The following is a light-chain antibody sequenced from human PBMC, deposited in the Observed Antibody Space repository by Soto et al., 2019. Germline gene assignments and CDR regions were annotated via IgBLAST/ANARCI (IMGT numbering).Light chain of an antibody. CDR1: QSVSSS. J-gene: IGKJ5*01. Sequence: ETVMTQSPATLSVSPGERATLSCRASQSVSSSLAWYQQKPGQAPRLLIYGASTRATGIPARFSGSGSGTEFTLTISSLQSEDFAVYYCQQRSNWPRSITFGQGTRLEIK. V-gene: IGKV3-15*01. CDR2: GAS. CDR3: QQRSNWPRSIT.